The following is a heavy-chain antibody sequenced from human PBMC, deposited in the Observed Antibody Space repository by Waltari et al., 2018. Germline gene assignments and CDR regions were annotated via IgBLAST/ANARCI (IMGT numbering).Heavy chain of an antibody. CDR1: GFTFSSYW. CDR2: VNTEGSTT. D-gene: IGHD2-21*01. J-gene: IGHJ5*02. Sequence: EVQLVESGGGLIQPGGSLRLSCAASGFTFSSYWMHWLRQAPGKGLVAVSRVNTEGSTTNYADSVKGRFTISRDNAKNTLYLQMNSLRAEDTAVYYCARAGGGELRMGFDPWGQGTLVTVSS. CDR3: ARAGGGELRMGFDP. V-gene: IGHV3-74*01.